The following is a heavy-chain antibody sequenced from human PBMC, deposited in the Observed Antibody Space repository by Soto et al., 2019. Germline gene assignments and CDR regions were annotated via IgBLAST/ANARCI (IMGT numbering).Heavy chain of an antibody. CDR2: ISAYNGNT. Sequence: AASVKVSCKASGYTFTSYGISWVRQAPGQGLEWMGWISAYNGNTNYAQKLQGRVTMTTDTSTSTAYMELRSLRSDDTAVYYCARRKYGRVFLNFDYWGQGTLVTVSS. CDR3: ARRKYGRVFLNFDY. J-gene: IGHJ4*02. CDR1: GYTFTSYG. D-gene: IGHD3-16*01. V-gene: IGHV1-18*01.